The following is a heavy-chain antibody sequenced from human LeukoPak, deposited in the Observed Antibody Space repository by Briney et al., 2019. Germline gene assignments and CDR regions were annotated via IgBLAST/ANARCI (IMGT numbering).Heavy chain of an antibody. CDR3: GKGGKAYCGCDCYPPGAFDI. J-gene: IGHJ3*02. CDR1: HYSISSTYY. Sequence: SETLSLTCTVSHYSISSTYYWGWIRQPPGKGLEWIASIYHSGSTHYNPSLKSLVTISIDTPKNQFSLKMNSVTAADTAMYLCGKGGKAYCGCDCYPPGAFDIWGQRTIVNV. D-gene: IGHD2-21*02. V-gene: IGHV4-38-2*02. CDR2: IYHSGST.